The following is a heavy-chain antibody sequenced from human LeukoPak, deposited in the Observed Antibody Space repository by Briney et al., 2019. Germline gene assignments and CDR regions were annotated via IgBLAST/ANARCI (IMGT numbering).Heavy chain of an antibody. CDR1: GYSFTGYY. V-gene: IGHV1-2*04. CDR3: ARGTPRNQLLLYHFDY. J-gene: IGHJ4*02. CDR2: INPNSGGT. D-gene: IGHD2-2*02. Sequence: ASVKVSCKASGYSFTGYYMHWVRQAPGQGLEWMGWINPNSGGTNYAQKFQSWVTMTRDTSISTAYMELSRLRSDDTAVYYCARGTPRNQLLLYHFDYWGQGTLVTVSS.